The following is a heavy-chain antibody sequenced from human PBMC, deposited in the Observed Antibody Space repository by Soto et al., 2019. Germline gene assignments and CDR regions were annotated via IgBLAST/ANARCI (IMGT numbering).Heavy chain of an antibody. CDR1: GYTFTRYG. CDR2: ISGYNGDA. CDR3: AKNGQPPYYYYGLDV. J-gene: IGHJ6*02. D-gene: IGHD2-8*01. Sequence: VASVKVSCKASGYTFTRYGIRWVRQAPGQGLEWMGWISGYNGDANYAQSFQGRVSMTIDTSTTTAYMELRTLTPDDTAVYYCAKNGQPPYYYYGLDVWGQGTTVTVSS. V-gene: IGHV1-18*01.